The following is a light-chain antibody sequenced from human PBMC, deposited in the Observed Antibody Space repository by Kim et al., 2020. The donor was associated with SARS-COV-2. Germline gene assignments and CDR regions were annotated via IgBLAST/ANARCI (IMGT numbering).Light chain of an antibody. J-gene: IGKJ5*01. V-gene: IGKV1-33*01. CDR3: QQYDLLPIT. CDR2: DAY. Sequence: ASVGDRVTISCQASQDITSYLNLYQHKPGKAPKLLMYDAYDLATGVPSRFSGDRSGANFSLSIHNLQPEDFASYYCQQYDLLPITFGHGTRLEIK. CDR1: QDITSY.